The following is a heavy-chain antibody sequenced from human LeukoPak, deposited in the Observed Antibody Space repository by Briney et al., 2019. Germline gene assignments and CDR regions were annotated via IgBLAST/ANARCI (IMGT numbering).Heavy chain of an antibody. D-gene: IGHD3-16*02. CDR3: ARVSDPRRLGELSLSL. V-gene: IGHV1-2*02. J-gene: IGHJ4*02. CDR2: INPNSGGT. Sequence: ASVKVSCKASGYTFTGYYMHWVRQAPGQGLEWMGWINPNSGGTNYAQKFQGRVTMTRDTSISTAYVELSRLRSDDTAVYYCARVSDPRRLGELSLSLWGQGTLVTVSS. CDR1: GYTFTGYY.